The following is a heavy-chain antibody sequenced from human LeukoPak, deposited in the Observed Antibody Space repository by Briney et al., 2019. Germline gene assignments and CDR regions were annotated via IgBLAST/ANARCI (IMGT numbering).Heavy chain of an antibody. D-gene: IGHD5-24*01. V-gene: IGHV4-39*07. J-gene: IGHJ4*02. Sequence: SESLSLTCTVASGSISSSNYYWGWLRQPPGRGLEWLGSLYYSGSTSYNPSLKSRVTISVDTSKNQLSLKLSSVAAADPAVYYCASREGGYNLNSFFGYWGQGILVTVSS. CDR3: ASREGGYNLNSFFGY. CDR1: SGSISSSNYY. CDR2: LYYSGST.